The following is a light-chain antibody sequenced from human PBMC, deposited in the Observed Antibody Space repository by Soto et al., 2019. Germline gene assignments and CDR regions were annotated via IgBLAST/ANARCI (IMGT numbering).Light chain of an antibody. V-gene: IGKV1-5*01. CDR1: QSITNW. J-gene: IGKJ2*03. CDR2: HAS. CDR3: QLYLNFPHS. Sequence: DIQMTQSPSTLFASVGDRVTITCRASQSITNWLAGYQQKPGKAPKLLIYHASSLQSGVPSRFSGSGSGTEFSLTINSLQPDDFAAYYCQLYLNFPHSFGQGTKLQI.